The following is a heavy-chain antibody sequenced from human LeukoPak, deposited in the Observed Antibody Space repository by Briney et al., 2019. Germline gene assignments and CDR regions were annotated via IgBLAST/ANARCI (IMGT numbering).Heavy chain of an antibody. Sequence: SETLSLTCTVSGGSVSSGSYYWSWIRQPPGKGLEWIGYIYYSGSTNYNPSLKSRVTISVDTSKNQFSLKLSSVTAADTAVYYCASEGITMVRGVTVNWFDPWGQGTLSPSPQ. V-gene: IGHV4-61*01. CDR2: IYYSGST. D-gene: IGHD3-10*01. J-gene: IGHJ5*02. CDR1: GGSVSSGSYY. CDR3: ASEGITMVRGVTVNWFDP.